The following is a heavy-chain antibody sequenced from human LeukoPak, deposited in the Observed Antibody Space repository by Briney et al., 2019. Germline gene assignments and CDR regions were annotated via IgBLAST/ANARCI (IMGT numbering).Heavy chain of an antibody. V-gene: IGHV4-59*08. J-gene: IGHJ3*02. CDR2: VYYSGGT. D-gene: IGHD3-22*01. CDR3: ARHMTVTYDAFDM. CDR1: GGSTSGYF. Sequence: PSETLSLTCSVSGGSTSGYFWTWIRQPPGKGPEWIGYVYYSGGTSYSPSLKSRVTISVDTSKNQFSLKLNSVTAADTAVYYCARHMTVTYDAFDMWGQGTMVTVSS.